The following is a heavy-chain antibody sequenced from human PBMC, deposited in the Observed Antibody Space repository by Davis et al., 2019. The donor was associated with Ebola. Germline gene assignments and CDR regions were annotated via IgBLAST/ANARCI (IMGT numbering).Heavy chain of an antibody. CDR1: GFIFSSYG. CDR3: AKDRVGLWTDPLRLPIDP. J-gene: IGHJ5*02. Sequence: GGSLRLSCAASGFIFSSYGMNWVRQPPGKGLEWVSVISASGDRTCYADSVKGRFTISRDNSRNTLYLQMNSLRVEDTAVYYCAKDRVGLWTDPLRLPIDPWGQGTLVTVSS. CDR2: ISASGDRT. V-gene: IGHV3-23*01. D-gene: IGHD3/OR15-3a*01.